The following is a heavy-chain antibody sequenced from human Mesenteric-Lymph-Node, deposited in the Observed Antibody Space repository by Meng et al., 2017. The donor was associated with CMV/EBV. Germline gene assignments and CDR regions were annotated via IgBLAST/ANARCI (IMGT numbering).Heavy chain of an antibody. CDR3: VREAYGDYAVGS. V-gene: IGHV3-21*01. CDR2: ISSSSAYI. J-gene: IGHJ5*02. Sequence: GGSLRLSCEASGLTFTGYTMNWVRQAPGKGLEWVSSISSSSAYIYYANSVEGRFTISRDNAKSSLYLQMNSLRAEDTAVYYCVREAYGDYAVGSWGQGTLVTVSS. D-gene: IGHD4-17*01. CDR1: GLTFTGYT.